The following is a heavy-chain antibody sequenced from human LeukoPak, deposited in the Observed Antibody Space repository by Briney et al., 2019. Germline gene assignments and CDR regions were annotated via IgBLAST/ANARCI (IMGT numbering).Heavy chain of an antibody. CDR1: GFTVISNY. V-gene: IGHV3-21*04. Sequence: GGSLRLSCEASGFTVISNYMSWVRQAPGKGLEWVSSISSSSSYIYYADSVKGRFTISRDNAKNSLYLQMNSLRAEDTAVYYCAKDWDYYDSSGYYGDYWGQGTLVTVSS. D-gene: IGHD3-22*01. CDR2: ISSSSSYI. J-gene: IGHJ4*02. CDR3: AKDWDYYDSSGYYGDY.